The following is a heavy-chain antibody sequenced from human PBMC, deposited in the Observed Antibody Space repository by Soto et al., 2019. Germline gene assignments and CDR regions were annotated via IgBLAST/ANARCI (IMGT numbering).Heavy chain of an antibody. J-gene: IGHJ5*02. V-gene: IGHV3-33*01. D-gene: IGHD3-22*01. Sequence: GSLRLSCAASGFKFRNYAIHWVRQAPGKGLEWLAVIWFDGSKKYYADSVKGRFTISRDNSKNTVYLDMNSLTADDSGVFYCARAHTMMILDRFDPWGHGTLVTVSS. CDR3: ARAHTMMILDRFDP. CDR1: GFKFRNYA. CDR2: IWFDGSKK.